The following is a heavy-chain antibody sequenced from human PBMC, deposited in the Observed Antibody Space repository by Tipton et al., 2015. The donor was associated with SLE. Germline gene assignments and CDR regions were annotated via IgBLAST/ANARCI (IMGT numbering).Heavy chain of an antibody. D-gene: IGHD4-17*01. CDR1: GWSLREYQ. J-gene: IGHJ3*02. Sequence: TLSLTCAVYGWSLREYQWSWVRQPPGKGPEWIGGITLGGATDYNPSLKSRVTMSVDTSKNQFSLRLNSVTAADTAVYYCARQWPGDVSALDIWGQGTMVTVSS. CDR3: ARQWPGDVSALDI. V-gene: IGHV4-34*01. CDR2: ITLGGAT.